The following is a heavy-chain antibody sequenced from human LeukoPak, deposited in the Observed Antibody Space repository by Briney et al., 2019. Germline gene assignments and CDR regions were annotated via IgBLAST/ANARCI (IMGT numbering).Heavy chain of an antibody. CDR2: ISGSGGST. J-gene: IGHJ5*02. CDR3: AREVEAALDP. CDR1: GFTFSSYA. V-gene: IGHV3-23*01. Sequence: GGSLRLSCAASGFTFSSYAMSWVRQAPGKGLEWISAISGSGGSTYYAASVKGRFTVSRDNAKNSLYLQMNSLRVEDTAVYYCAREVEAALDPWGQGTLVTVSS. D-gene: IGHD5-24*01.